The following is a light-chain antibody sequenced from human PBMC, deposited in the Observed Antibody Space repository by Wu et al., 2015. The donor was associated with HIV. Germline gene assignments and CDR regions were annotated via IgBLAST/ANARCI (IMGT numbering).Light chain of an antibody. V-gene: IGKV3-15*01. CDR2: GAS. CDR3: QQYNNWLT. CDR1: QSVSSN. Sequence: EIVMTQSPATLSVSPGERATLSCRASQSVSSNLAWYQQEPGQAPRLLIYGASTRDTGIPARFSGSGSGTEFTLTISSLQSEDFAVYYCQQYNNWLTFGQGTRLEIK. J-gene: IGKJ5*01.